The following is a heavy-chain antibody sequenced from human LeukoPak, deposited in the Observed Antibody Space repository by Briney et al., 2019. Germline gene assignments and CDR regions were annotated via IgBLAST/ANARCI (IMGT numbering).Heavy chain of an antibody. J-gene: IGHJ4*02. Sequence: PGGSLRLSCAASGFTFSSYWMSWVRQAPGKGLEWVANIKQDGSEKYYVDSVKGRFTISRDNAKNSLYLQMNSLRAEDTAVYYCARDGELWSTSVDYWGQGTLVTVSS. D-gene: IGHD5-18*01. CDR1: GFTFSSYW. V-gene: IGHV3-7*01. CDR2: IKQDGSEK. CDR3: ARDGELWSTSVDY.